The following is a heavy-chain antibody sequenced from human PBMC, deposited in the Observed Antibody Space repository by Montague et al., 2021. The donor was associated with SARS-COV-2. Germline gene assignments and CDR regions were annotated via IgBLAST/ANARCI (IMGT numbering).Heavy chain of an antibody. CDR1: GGSFSDYH. V-gene: IGHV4-34*01. D-gene: IGHD1-1*01. J-gene: IGHJ4*02. Sequence: SETLSLTCAVYGGSFSDYHWTWIRQSPGEGLEWIGQVNHDGSTKYNPSLKSRVTISIDTSKKQFSLKLTSVTAADTAVYYCARGAPGYWGQGTLVTVSS. CDR2: VNHDGST. CDR3: ARGAPGY.